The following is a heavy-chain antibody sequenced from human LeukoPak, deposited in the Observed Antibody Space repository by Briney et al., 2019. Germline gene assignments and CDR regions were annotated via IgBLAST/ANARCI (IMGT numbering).Heavy chain of an antibody. CDR1: GFIFSSYG. D-gene: IGHD6-13*01. V-gene: IGHV3-30*03. CDR3: ARVAVRAAGTPYPFDY. CDR2: IGYDGNKK. J-gene: IGHJ4*02. Sequence: PGGSLRLSCAASGFIFSSYGMHWVRQAPGKGLQWVAVIGYDGNKKYYADSVKGRFTISRDNSKNTLYLQMNSLRAEDTAVYYCARVAVRAAGTPYPFDYWGQGTLVTVSS.